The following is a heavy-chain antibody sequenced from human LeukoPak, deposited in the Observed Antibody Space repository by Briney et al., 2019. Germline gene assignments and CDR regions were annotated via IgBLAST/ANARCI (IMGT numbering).Heavy chain of an antibody. CDR3: ARPRGSYSLYFDY. Sequence: GASVKVSCKASGYTFTGYYMRWVRQAPGQGLEWMGWINPNSGGTNYAQKFQGRVTMTRDASISTAYMELSRLRSDDTAVYYCARPRGSYSLYFDYWGQGTLATVSS. CDR2: INPNSGGT. J-gene: IGHJ4*02. V-gene: IGHV1-2*02. CDR1: GYTFTGYY. D-gene: IGHD1-26*01.